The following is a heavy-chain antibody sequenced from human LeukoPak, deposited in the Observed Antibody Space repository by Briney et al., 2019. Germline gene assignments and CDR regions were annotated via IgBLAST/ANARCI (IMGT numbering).Heavy chain of an antibody. CDR1: GFTFSSYS. D-gene: IGHD3-10*01. CDR2: ISSSSSYI. J-gene: IGHJ4*02. CDR3: ARDQSVRGEITDY. Sequence: PGGSLRLSCAASGFTFSSYSMNWVRQAPGKGLEWVSSISSSSSYIYYADSVKGRFTISRDNAKNSLYLQMNSLRAEDTAVYYCARDQSVRGEITDYWGQGTLVTVSS. V-gene: IGHV3-21*01.